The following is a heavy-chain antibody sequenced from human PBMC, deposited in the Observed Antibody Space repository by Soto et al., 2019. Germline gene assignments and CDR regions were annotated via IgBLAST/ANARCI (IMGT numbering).Heavy chain of an antibody. CDR1: GFTFSSYA. CDR2: ISGSGGST. CDR3: AKARDIVVVPGTHILGY. V-gene: IGHV3-23*01. Sequence: GGSLRLSCAASGFTFSSYAMSWVRQAPGKGLEWVSAISGSGGSTYYADSVKGRFTISRDNSKNTLYLQMNSLRAEDTAVYYCAKARDIVVVPGTHILGYWGQGTLVTVSS. D-gene: IGHD2-2*01. J-gene: IGHJ4*02.